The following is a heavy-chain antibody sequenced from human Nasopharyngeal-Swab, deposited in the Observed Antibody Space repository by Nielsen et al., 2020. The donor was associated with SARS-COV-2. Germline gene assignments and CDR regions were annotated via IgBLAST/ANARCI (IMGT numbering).Heavy chain of an antibody. Sequence: GGSLRLSCAASGFTFSSYAMSWVRQAPGKGLEWVSAISGSGGSTYYADSVKGRFTISRDNSKNTLYLQMNSLRAEDTAVYYCAKCAPYRGMIVVNYFDYWGQGTLVTVSS. D-gene: IGHD3-22*01. J-gene: IGHJ4*02. CDR2: ISGSGGST. CDR3: AKCAPYRGMIVVNYFDY. V-gene: IGHV3-23*01. CDR1: GFTFSSYA.